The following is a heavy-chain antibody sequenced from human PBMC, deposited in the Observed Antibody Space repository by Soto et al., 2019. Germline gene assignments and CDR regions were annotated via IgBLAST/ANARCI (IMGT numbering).Heavy chain of an antibody. CDR1: GYTFTGYY. J-gene: IGHJ5*02. CDR3: ARDGLYDVEIPGWLHP. CDR2: INPKSGAT. D-gene: IGHD3-22*01. Sequence: QAQLVQSGAEVKKPGASVKVSCEAFGYTFTGYYMHWVRQAPGQGLEWMGWINPKSGATKYAQKFQGRVIMTRATSMYTAYMEVMRLRSDDSAIYYCARDGLYDVEIPGWLHPWGQGPPVTVAS. V-gene: IGHV1-2*02.